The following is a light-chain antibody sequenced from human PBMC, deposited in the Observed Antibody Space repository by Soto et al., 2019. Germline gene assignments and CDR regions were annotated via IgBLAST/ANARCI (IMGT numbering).Light chain of an antibody. V-gene: IGKV3-15*01. CDR3: QQYNNWPLT. CDR2: GAS. Sequence: EIVMTQSPATLSVSPGERATLSCRASQSVSSNLAWYQQKPGQAPRLLIYGASTSATGIPARFSGSGSGTEFTLTISSLQSEDLAVYYCQQYNNWPLTFGGGTKVEIK. CDR1: QSVSSN. J-gene: IGKJ4*01.